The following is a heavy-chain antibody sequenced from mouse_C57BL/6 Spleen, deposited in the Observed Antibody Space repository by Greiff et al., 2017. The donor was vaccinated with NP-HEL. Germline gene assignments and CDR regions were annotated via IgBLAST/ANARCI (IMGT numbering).Heavy chain of an antibody. CDR1: GYTFTDYE. Sequence: VQLQQSGAELVRPGASVTLSCKASGYTFTDYEMHWVKQTPVHGLEWIGAIDPETGGTAYNQKFKGKAILTADKSSSTAYMELRSLTSEDSAVYYCTRSGYYDAMDYWGQGTSVTVSS. CDR2: IDPETGGT. CDR3: TRSGYYDAMDY. V-gene: IGHV1-15*01. D-gene: IGHD3-1*01. J-gene: IGHJ4*01.